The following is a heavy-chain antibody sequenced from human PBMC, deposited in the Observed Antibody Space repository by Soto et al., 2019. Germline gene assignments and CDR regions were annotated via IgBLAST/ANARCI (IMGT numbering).Heavy chain of an antibody. V-gene: IGHV1-2*02. J-gene: IGHJ4*02. D-gene: IGHD3-3*01. CDR1: GYTFTGYY. Sequence: ASVKVSCKASGYTFTGYYMHWVRQAPGQGLEWMGWINPNSGGTNYAQKFQGRVTMTRDTSISTAYMELSRLRSDDTAVYYCARTDSLPPKYYFDYWGQGTLVTVSS. CDR2: INPNSGGT. CDR3: ARTDSLPPKYYFDY.